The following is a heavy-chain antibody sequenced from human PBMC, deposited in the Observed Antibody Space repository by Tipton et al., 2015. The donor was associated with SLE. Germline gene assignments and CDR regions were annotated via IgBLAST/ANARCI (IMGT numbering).Heavy chain of an antibody. Sequence: TLSLTCTVSGGSISSYYWSWIRQPPGKGLEWIGYIYYSGSTNYNPSLKSRVTISVDTSKNQFSLKLSSVTAADTAVYYCARWGEMATIQEEDVWGQGTTVTVSS. CDR1: GGSISSYY. CDR3: ARWGEMATIQEEDV. V-gene: IGHV4-59*12. CDR2: IYYSGST. J-gene: IGHJ6*02. D-gene: IGHD5-24*01.